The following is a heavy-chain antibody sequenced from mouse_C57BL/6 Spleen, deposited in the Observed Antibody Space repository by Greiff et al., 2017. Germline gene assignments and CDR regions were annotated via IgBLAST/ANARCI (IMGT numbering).Heavy chain of an antibody. J-gene: IGHJ3*01. CDR3: GGRFAY. CDR1: GYTFTSYW. D-gene: IGHD1-1*02. Sequence: QVQLQQPGAELVKPGASVKLSCQASGYTFTSYWMQWVKQRPGPGLEWIGELDPSDSSTYYNQKFKGKATLTVDTSSSTAYLQLSSLTSEDATVYDCGGRFAYWGQGTLVTVSA. V-gene: IGHV1-50*01. CDR2: LDPSDSST.